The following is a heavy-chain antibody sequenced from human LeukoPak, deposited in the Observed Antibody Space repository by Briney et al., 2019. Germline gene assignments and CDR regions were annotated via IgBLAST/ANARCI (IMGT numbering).Heavy chain of an antibody. J-gene: IGHJ4*02. CDR1: GFTFSNAW. CDR2: IKSKTDGGTT. Sequence: GGSLRLSCAASGFTFSNAWMSWVRQAPGKGLEWVGRIKSKTDGGTTDYAAPVKGRFTISRDDSKNTLYLQMNSLKTEDTAVYHCTTSYYYGSGSYYNGWGQGTLVTVSS. D-gene: IGHD3-10*01. V-gene: IGHV3-15*01. CDR3: TTSYYYGSGSYYNG.